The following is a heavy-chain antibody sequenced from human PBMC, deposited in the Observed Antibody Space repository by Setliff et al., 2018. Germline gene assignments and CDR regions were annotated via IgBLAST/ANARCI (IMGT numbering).Heavy chain of an antibody. CDR1: GFNFRTYW. Sequence: GGSLRLSCAATGFNFRTYWMHWVRQGPGKGTEWVARTNSDGSTASYADSVKGRFTISRDNARNTVYLQMNRLRAEDTAVYYCAKVRSSAWSIVYYYMDVWGKGTTVTVSS. J-gene: IGHJ6*03. CDR2: TNSDGSTA. V-gene: IGHV3-74*01. CDR3: AKVRSSAWSIVYYYMDV. D-gene: IGHD6-13*01.